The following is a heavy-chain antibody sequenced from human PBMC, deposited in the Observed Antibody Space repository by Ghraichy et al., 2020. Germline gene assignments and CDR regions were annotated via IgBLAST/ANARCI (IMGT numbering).Heavy chain of an antibody. CDR2: IRSKGSSYTT. Sequence: GGSLRLSCVTSGFTFSGSAIHWVRQASGKGLGWVGRIRSKGSSYTTQYGASVTGRFTISRDDSKSTAYLQIDSLKPEDTAVYYCTKQSGSLNNFDHWGQGTLVTVSS. V-gene: IGHV3-73*01. J-gene: IGHJ4*02. CDR3: TKQSGSLNNFDH. D-gene: IGHD1-26*01. CDR1: GFTFSGSA.